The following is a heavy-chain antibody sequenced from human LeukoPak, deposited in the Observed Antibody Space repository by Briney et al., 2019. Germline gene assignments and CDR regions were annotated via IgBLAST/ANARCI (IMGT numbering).Heavy chain of an antibody. CDR3: AKDHDSSAYSYFDY. J-gene: IGHJ4*02. D-gene: IGHD3-22*01. V-gene: IGHV3-23*01. CDR1: GFMFSTYA. Sequence: PGGSLRLSCAASGFMFSTYAMTWVRQAPGKGLEWVSAITGNGGSTYYADSVKGRFTISRDNSKNTLYLQMNSLRAEDTAVYYCAKDHDSSAYSYFDYWGQGTLATVSS. CDR2: ITGNGGST.